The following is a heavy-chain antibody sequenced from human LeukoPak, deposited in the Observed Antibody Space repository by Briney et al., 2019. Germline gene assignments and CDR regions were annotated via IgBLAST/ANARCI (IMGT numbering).Heavy chain of an antibody. Sequence: ASVKVSCKASGYTFTSYGISWVRQAPGQGLEWMGWISAYNGNTNYAQKLQGRVTMTTDTSTSTAYMELRSLRSDDTAVYYCARAGYYDFWSGSTYGMDVWGQGTTVTVSS. D-gene: IGHD3-3*01. V-gene: IGHV1-18*01. CDR3: ARAGYYDFWSGSTYGMDV. J-gene: IGHJ6*02. CDR1: GYTFTSYG. CDR2: ISAYNGNT.